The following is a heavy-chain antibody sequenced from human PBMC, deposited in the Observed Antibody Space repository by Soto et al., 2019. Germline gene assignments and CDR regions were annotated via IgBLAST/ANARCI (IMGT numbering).Heavy chain of an antibody. CDR3: ARDGGVTERAGAFDI. D-gene: IGHD2-21*02. V-gene: IGHV3-33*01. CDR1: GFTFSSYG. CDR2: IWYDGSNK. Sequence: QVQLVESGGGVVQPGRSLRLSCAASGFTFSSYGMHWVRQAPGKGLEWVAVIWYDGSNKYYADSVKGRFTISRDNSKNTLYRQMNRRRAEDTAVYYCARDGGVTERAGAFDIWGQGTMVTVSS. J-gene: IGHJ3*02.